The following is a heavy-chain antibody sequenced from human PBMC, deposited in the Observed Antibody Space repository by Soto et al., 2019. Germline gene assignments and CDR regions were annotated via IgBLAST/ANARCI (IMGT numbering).Heavy chain of an antibody. CDR3: ARSFQDLESPLDV. CDR2: IIPIFHTP. CDR1: GGTFSSFA. J-gene: IGHJ6*02. Sequence: GASVKVSCKASGGTFSSFAISWVRQAPGQGLEWMGGIIPIFHTPIYTQKIQGRLTITADASTRTAYMELSSLRSEDSAVYYCARSFQDLESPLDVWGQGTTVTVSS. D-gene: IGHD3-3*01. V-gene: IGHV1-69*13.